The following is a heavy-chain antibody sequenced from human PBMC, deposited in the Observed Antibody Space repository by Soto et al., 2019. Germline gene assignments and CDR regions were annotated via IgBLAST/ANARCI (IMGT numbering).Heavy chain of an antibody. Sequence: SETLSLTCTVSGGSISSGDYYWSWIRQPPGKGLEWIGYIYYSGSTYYNPSLKSRVTISVDTSKNQFSLKLSSVTAADTAVYYCASAVARPPGSIDYWGQGTLVTVSP. J-gene: IGHJ4*02. CDR3: ASAVARPPGSIDY. D-gene: IGHD6-19*01. CDR2: IYYSGST. CDR1: GGSISSGDYY. V-gene: IGHV4-30-4*01.